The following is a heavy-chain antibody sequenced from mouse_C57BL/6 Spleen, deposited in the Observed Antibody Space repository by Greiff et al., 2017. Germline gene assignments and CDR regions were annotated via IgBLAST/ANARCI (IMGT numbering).Heavy chain of an antibody. V-gene: IGHV5-6*01. Sequence: EVKLQESGGDLVKPGGSLKLSCAASGFTFSSYGMSWVRQTPDKRLEWVATISSGGSYTYYPDSVKGRFTISRDNAKNTLYLQMSSLKSEDTAMYYCAALTTVVEGGYFDYWGQGTTLTVSS. D-gene: IGHD1-1*01. J-gene: IGHJ2*01. CDR3: AALTTVVEGGYFDY. CDR1: GFTFSSYG. CDR2: ISSGGSYT.